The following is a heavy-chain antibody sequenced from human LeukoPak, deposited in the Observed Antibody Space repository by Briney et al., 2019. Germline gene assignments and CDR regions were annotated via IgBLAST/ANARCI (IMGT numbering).Heavy chain of an antibody. D-gene: IGHD2-21*02. J-gene: IGHJ4*02. V-gene: IGHV3-30*04. CDR3: ARAYCGGDCFDFDY. CDR1: GFTFSSYA. Sequence: GGSLRLSCAASGFTFSSYAMHWVRQAPGKGLEWVAVISYDGSNKYYADSVKGRFTISRDNSKNTLYLQMNSLRAEDTAVYYCARAYCGGDCFDFDYWGQGTLVTVSS. CDR2: ISYDGSNK.